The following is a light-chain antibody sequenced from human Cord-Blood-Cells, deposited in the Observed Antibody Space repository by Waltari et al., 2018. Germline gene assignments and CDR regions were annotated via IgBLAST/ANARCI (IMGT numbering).Light chain of an antibody. V-gene: IGLV2-8*01. CDR1: SSDGGGYKF. CDR2: EVS. Sequence: QSALTQPPSAFGSPGQSVTLSCTGTSSDGGGYKFVFWYQQHPGKAPKLMIYEVSKRPSGVPDRFSGSKSGNTASLTVSGLQAEDEADYYCSSYAGSNNWVFGGGTKLTVL. J-gene: IGLJ3*02. CDR3: SSYAGSNNWV.